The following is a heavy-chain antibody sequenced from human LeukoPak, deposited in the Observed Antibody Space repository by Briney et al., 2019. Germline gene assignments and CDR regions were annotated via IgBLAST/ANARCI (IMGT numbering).Heavy chain of an antibody. J-gene: IGHJ4*02. Sequence: GGSLRLSCAASGSTFSSYTMSWVRQAPGKGLEWVSTITTSDGNTYYADSVKGRFTVSRDNSKNTLFLQMNSLRAEDTAVYYSAKDGGLWVSAHWGDSWGRGTLVTVSS. CDR1: GSTFSSYT. CDR2: ITTSDGNT. V-gene: IGHV3-23*01. D-gene: IGHD7-27*01. CDR3: AKDGGLWVSAHWGDS.